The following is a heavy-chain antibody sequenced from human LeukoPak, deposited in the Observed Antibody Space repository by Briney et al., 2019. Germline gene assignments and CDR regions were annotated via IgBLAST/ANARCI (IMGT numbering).Heavy chain of an antibody. CDR1: GDRFRSYA. D-gene: IGHD1-14*01. CDR3: ATLPEDGL. CDR2: IITMFGTS. V-gene: IGHV1-69*05. J-gene: IGHJ3*01. Sequence: EASVTVSCKTSGDRFRSYAISWVRQAPGQGPEWVARIITMFGTSDSAQKFQGRVTVTTDTSTGTAYMELSSLKTEDTAVYYCATLPEDGLWGQGTLVTVSP.